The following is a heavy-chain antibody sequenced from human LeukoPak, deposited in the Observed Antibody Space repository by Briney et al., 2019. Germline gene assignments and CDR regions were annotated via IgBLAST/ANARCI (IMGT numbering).Heavy chain of an antibody. CDR3: ARHRRYYFDY. CDR1: GGSISSYY. Sequence: SETLSLTCTVSGGSISSYYWSRIRQPPGKGLEWIGYIYYSGSTNYNPSLKSRVTISVDTSKNQFSLKLSSVTAADTAVYYCARHRRYYFDYWGQGTLVTVSS. CDR2: IYYSGST. J-gene: IGHJ4*02. V-gene: IGHV4-59*08.